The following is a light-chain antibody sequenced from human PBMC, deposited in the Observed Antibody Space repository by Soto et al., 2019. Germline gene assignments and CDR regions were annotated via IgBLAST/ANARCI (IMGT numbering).Light chain of an antibody. J-gene: IGKJ5*01. Sequence: VLTQSPATLSLSPGERATLSCRASQSVSSYLAWYQQKPGQAPRLLIYDTSNRATGVPARFSGIWSGTACTLTIIMLEPYDCAIYYCQQRHYCPPITFGQRTSLEIK. V-gene: IGKV3-11*01. CDR3: QQRHYCPPIT. CDR2: DTS. CDR1: QSVSSY.